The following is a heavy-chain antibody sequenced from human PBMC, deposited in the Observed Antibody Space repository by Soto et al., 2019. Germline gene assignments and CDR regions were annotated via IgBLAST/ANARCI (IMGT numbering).Heavy chain of an antibody. CDR1: GFTFSNYG. CDR3: AKDRGYDFWSGYYAGGMDV. CDR2: LSYDGSNK. V-gene: IGHV3-30*18. J-gene: IGHJ6*02. D-gene: IGHD3-3*01. Sequence: QVQLVESGGGVIKPGRSRRLSCAASGFTFSNYGMHWVRQAPGKGLEWVPVLSYDGSNKYYADSVKGRFTISRDNSKNTLYLQMNRLRAEDTAVYYCAKDRGYDFWSGYYAGGMDVWGQGTTVTVSS.